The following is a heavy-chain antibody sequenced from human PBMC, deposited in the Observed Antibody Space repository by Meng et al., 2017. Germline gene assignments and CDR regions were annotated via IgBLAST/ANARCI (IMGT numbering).Heavy chain of an antibody. CDR3: ARDGRSWD. J-gene: IGHJ4*02. CDR2: IYHSGST. CDR1: GGSNSSSNW. D-gene: IGHD7-27*01. Sequence: LRPGACRGRLSLCGTLALTCAVSGGSNSSSNWWSWVRQPPGKGLEWIGEIYHSGSTNYNPSLKSRVTISVDKSKNQFSLKLSSVTAADTAVYYCARDGRSWDWGQGTLVTVSS. V-gene: IGHV4-4*02.